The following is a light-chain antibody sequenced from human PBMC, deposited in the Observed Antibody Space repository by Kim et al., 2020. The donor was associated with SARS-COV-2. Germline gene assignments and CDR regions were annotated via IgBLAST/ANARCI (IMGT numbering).Light chain of an antibody. V-gene: IGLV3-1*01. J-gene: IGLJ3*02. CDR3: QAWDSTWV. CDR1: KLGDKY. Sequence: SYELTQPPSVSVSPGQTASITCSGDKLGDKYACWYQQQPGQSPVLVIYQDSKRPSGIPERFSGSNSGNTATLTISGTQAMDEADYYCQAWDSTWVFGGGTQLTVL. CDR2: QDS.